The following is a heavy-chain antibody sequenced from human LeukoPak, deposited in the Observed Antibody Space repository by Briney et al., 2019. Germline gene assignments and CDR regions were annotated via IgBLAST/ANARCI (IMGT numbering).Heavy chain of an antibody. CDR3: ARDAVDTANAV. J-gene: IGHJ6*02. V-gene: IGHV3-74*01. Sequence: GGSLRLSCAASGFTFSSYAMSWVRQAPGKGLEWVSHINSDGSITSYADSVKGRFTISRDNAKNTLYLQMNSLRAEDTAVYYCARDAVDTANAVWGQGTTVTVSS. D-gene: IGHD5-18*01. CDR2: INSDGSIT. CDR1: GFTFSSYA.